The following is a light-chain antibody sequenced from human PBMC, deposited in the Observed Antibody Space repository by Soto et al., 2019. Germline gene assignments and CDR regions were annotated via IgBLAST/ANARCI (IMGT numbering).Light chain of an antibody. Sequence: QSALTQPASVSGSPGQSITISCTGTSSDFGDYNYVSWYQHHPGKVPKLLIYEVDKRPSGVPDRFSGSKSGNTASLTVSGLQAEDEADYYCTSYATGDTFPFGGGTKLTVL. CDR1: SSDFGDYNY. V-gene: IGLV2-8*01. CDR3: TSYATGDTFP. J-gene: IGLJ2*01. CDR2: EVD.